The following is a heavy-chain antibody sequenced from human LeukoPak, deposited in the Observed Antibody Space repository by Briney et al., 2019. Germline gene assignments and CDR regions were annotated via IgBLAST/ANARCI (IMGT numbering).Heavy chain of an antibody. CDR2: ISYDGTRK. Sequence: PGGSLRLSCEASGFIFKNYDMHWVRQAPGRGLECVAVISYDGTRKYYADPVKGRFTISRDNSRNTLYLQLNSLRAEDTALYFCANIPGTLGFWSPYLSPNFDLWGRGTPVTVSS. D-gene: IGHD3-3*01. CDR3: ANIPGTLGFWSPYLSPNFDL. V-gene: IGHV3-30*01. J-gene: IGHJ2*01. CDR1: GFIFKNYD.